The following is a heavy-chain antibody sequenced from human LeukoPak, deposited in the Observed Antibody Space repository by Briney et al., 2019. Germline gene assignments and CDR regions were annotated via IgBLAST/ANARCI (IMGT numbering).Heavy chain of an antibody. J-gene: IGHJ4*02. V-gene: IGHV1-46*01. CDR1: GYTFTSYY. CDR2: INPSGGST. CDR3: ARVLYAYGSGSYYFDY. Sequence: ASVKVSCKASGYTFTSYYMHWVRQAPGQELEWMGIINPSGGSTSYAQKFQGRVTMTRDTSTSTVYMELSSLRSEDTAVYYCARVLYAYGSGSYYFDYWGQGTLVTVSS. D-gene: IGHD3-10*01.